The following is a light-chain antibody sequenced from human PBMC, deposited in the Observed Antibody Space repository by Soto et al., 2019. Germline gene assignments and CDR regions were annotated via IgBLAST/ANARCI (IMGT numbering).Light chain of an antibody. CDR2: GVS. CDR3: SSYKTSSTVVV. Sequence: QSVLTQPASVSGSPVQSITISCTGTSSDIGGYNYVSWYQQYPGKAPKLMIFGVSDRPSGVSNRFSGSKSGTTASLTISGLQAEDEADYYCSSYKTSSTVVVFGGGTKLTVL. V-gene: IGLV2-14*01. J-gene: IGLJ2*01. CDR1: SSDIGGYNY.